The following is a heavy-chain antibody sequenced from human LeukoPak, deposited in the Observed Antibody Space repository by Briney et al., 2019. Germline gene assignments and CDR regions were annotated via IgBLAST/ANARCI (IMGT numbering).Heavy chain of an antibody. CDR2: ISSSSSYI. D-gene: IGHD6-13*01. CDR3: ARAAYSSTWYSRYFDL. V-gene: IGHV3-21*01. Sequence: GGSLRLSCAASGFTFSSYSMNWVRQAPGKGLEWVSSISSSSSYIYYADSVKGRFTISRDNAKNSLFLQMNSLRAGDTAVYYCARAAYSSTWYSRYFDLWGRGTLVTVSS. J-gene: IGHJ2*01. CDR1: GFTFSSYS.